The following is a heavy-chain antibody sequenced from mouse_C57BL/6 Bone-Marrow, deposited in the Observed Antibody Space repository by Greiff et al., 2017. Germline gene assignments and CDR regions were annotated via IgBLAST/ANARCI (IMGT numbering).Heavy chain of an antibody. V-gene: IGHV1-69*01. CDR1: GYTFTSYW. J-gene: IGHJ2*01. D-gene: IGHD1-1*01. Sequence: VQLQQPGAELVMPGASVKLSCKASGYTFTSYWMHWVKQRPGQGLEWIGEIDPSGSYTNYNQKFKGKSTLTVDKSSSTAYMQLSSLTSEDSAVDTCARGGDYYYGSSFYFDYWGQGTTLTVSS. CDR3: ARGGDYYYGSSFYFDY. CDR2: IDPSGSYT.